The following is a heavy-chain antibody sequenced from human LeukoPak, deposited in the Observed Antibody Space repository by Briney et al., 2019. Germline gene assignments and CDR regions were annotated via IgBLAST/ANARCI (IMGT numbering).Heavy chain of an antibody. D-gene: IGHD2/OR15-2a*01. V-gene: IGHV3-7*01. CDR2: IKQDGSDK. CDR3: ARTRLSSDC. Sequence: PGGSLRLSCAASGVTFSSYWMTWVRQAPGKGLEWVASIKQDGSDKNYVDSVKGRFTISRDNAKNSLYLQMNSLRDEDTAVYYCARTRLSSDCWGQGTLVTVSS. J-gene: IGHJ4*02. CDR1: GVTFSSYW.